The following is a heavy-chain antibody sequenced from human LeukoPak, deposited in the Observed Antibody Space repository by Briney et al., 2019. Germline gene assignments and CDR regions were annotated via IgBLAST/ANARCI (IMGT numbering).Heavy chain of an antibody. Sequence: GESLKISCKASGYSFTSYWIGWVRQMPGKGLEWMGIIYPGDSDTRYSPSFQGQVTISADKSIRTANLQWSSLKASDTAMYYCARGELLDYFDYWGQGTLVTVSS. CDR1: GYSFTSYW. V-gene: IGHV5-51*01. J-gene: IGHJ4*02. CDR2: IYPGDSDT. CDR3: ARGELLDYFDY. D-gene: IGHD2-15*01.